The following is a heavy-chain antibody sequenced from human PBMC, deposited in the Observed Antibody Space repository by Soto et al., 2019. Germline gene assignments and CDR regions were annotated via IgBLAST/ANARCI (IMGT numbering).Heavy chain of an antibody. CDR3: ARDHSYYYDSSGSVGDY. V-gene: IGHV1-18*01. J-gene: IGHJ4*02. CDR1: GYTFTSYG. D-gene: IGHD3-22*01. Sequence: SVKVSCKASGYTFTSYGISWVRQAPGQGLEWMGWISAYNGNTNYAQKLQGRVTMTTDTSTSTAYMELRSLRSDDTAVYYCARDHSYYYDSSGSVGDYWGQRTLVTVSS. CDR2: ISAYNGNT.